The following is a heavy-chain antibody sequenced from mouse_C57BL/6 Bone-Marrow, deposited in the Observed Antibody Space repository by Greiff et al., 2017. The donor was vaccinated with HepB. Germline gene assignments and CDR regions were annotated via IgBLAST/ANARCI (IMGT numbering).Heavy chain of an antibody. CDR2: IYPGSGST. D-gene: IGHD2-3*01. CDR3: ARDDGYFLYYFDY. J-gene: IGHJ2*01. V-gene: IGHV1-55*01. CDR1: GYTFTSYW. Sequence: QVQPQQSGAELVKPGASVKMSCKASGYTFTSYWITWVKQRPGQGLEWIGDIYPGSGSTNYNEKFKSKATLTVDTSSSTAYMQLSSLTSEDSAVYYCARDDGYFLYYFDYWGQGTTLTVSS.